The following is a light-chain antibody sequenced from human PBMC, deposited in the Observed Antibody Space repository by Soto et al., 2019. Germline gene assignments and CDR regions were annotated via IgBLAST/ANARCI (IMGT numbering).Light chain of an antibody. CDR3: SAWDGSLDVVL. J-gene: IGLJ2*01. V-gene: IGLV1-44*01. CDR2: NNN. CDR1: SSNIGTNT. Sequence: QLVLTQPPSASGTPGQRVTISCSGSSSNIGTNTVNWYQQFPGSAPQLLLYNNNKRPSGVPGRFSGSKSGTSASVAISGLQSEDEADYYCSAWDGSLDVVLFGGGTKVTVL.